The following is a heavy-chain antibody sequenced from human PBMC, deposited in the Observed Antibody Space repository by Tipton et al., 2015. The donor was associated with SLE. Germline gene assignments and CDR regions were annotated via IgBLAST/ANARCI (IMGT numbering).Heavy chain of an antibody. V-gene: IGHV4-59*04. CDR3: ARLHGYSYGLNWFDP. CDR1: GASIRSYY. CDR2: IYYTGTTT. D-gene: IGHD5-18*01. J-gene: IGHJ5*02. Sequence: TLSLTCTISGASIRSYYWSWISQPPGKGLEWIGSIYYTGTTTYYNSFLKSRVTMSVDTSKNQFSLRLTSVIAADTAVYYCARLHGYSYGLNWFDPWGQGTLISVSS.